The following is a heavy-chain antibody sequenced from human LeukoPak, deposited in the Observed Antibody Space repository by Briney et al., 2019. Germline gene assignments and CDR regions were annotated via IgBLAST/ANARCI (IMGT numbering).Heavy chain of an antibody. Sequence: GGSLRLSCAASGFTFSNYGMHWVRQAPGKGLEWVAVIWYDGSNKHYADSVKGRFTISRDNSDNTLYLQMNSLRAEDTAVYYCVRGLPFDYWGQGTLVTVSS. CDR2: IWYDGSNK. D-gene: IGHD2-15*01. CDR1: GFTFSNYG. CDR3: VRGLPFDY. J-gene: IGHJ4*02. V-gene: IGHV3-33*01.